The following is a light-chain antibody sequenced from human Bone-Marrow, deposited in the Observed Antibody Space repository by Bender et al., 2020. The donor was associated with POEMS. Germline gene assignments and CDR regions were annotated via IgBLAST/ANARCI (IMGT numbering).Light chain of an antibody. J-gene: IGLJ3*02. CDR3: SAWDGILNGWV. CDR1: SSKIGGIA. Sequence: QSVLSQPPSASGTPGQRVTISCSGSSSKIGGIAVNWWQQLPGTAPKPLIYGNDLRRSGISDSFSGSKCVASASLGIRGLPCVSVTVYICSAWDGILNGWVFARGTQLTVL. CDR2: GND. V-gene: IGLV1-44*01.